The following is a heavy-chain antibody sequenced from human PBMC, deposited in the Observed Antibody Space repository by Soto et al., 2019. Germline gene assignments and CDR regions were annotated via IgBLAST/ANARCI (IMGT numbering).Heavy chain of an antibody. V-gene: IGHV3-23*01. D-gene: IGHD1-26*01. J-gene: IGHJ6*02. CDR1: GFTFSSYA. CDR3: AKARWDSGSLPFYYYYGMDV. CDR2: ISGSGGST. Sequence: GGSLRLSCAASGFTFSSYAMSWVRQAPGKGLEWVSAISGSGGSTYYADSVKGRFTISRDNSKNTLNLQMNSLRVEDTAVYYCAKARWDSGSLPFYYYYGMDVWGQGTTVTVSS.